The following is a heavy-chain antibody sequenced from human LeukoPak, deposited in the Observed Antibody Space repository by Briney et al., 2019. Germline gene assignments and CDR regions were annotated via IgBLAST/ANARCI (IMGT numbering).Heavy chain of an antibody. J-gene: IGHJ6*03. D-gene: IGHD3-3*01. Sequence: GGSPRLSCAASGFTFSSYWMSWVRQAPGKGLEWVANIKQDGSEKYYVDPVKGRFTISRDNAKNSLYLQMNSLRAEDTAVYYCARGAGYYDFWSGYYPGGAFMDVWGKGTTVTVSS. CDR2: IKQDGSEK. CDR1: GFTFSSYW. V-gene: IGHV3-7*01. CDR3: ARGAGYYDFWSGYYPGGAFMDV.